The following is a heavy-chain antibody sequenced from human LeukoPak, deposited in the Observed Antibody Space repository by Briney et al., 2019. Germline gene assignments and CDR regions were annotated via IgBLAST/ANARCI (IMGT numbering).Heavy chain of an antibody. V-gene: IGHV1-24*01. CDR2: FDPEDGET. D-gene: IGHD6-19*01. Sequence: GASVKVSCKVSGYTLTELSMHWVRQAPGKGLEWMGGFDPEDGETIYAQKFQGRVTITADESTSTAYMELSSLRSEDAAVYYCASLPGVAQWLVPPGEYFQHWGQGTLVTVSS. CDR1: GYTLTELS. CDR3: ASLPGVAQWLVPPGEYFQH. J-gene: IGHJ1*01.